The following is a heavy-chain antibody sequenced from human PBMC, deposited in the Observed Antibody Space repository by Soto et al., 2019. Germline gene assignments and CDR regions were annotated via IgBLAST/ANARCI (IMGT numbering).Heavy chain of an antibody. Sequence: SSCCWPCIRKSKGNGLEWIGSIYDSGSTYYNLSLKSRVTILIDTSKNQLSLKLSSVTAADTAVYYCARQPWKFEVGTTTDAFDIWGQGTMVTVSS. V-gene: IGHV4-59*08. CDR3: ARQPWKFEVGTTTDAFDI. D-gene: IGHD1-26*01. J-gene: IGHJ3*02. CDR1: SSCC. CDR2: IYDSGST.